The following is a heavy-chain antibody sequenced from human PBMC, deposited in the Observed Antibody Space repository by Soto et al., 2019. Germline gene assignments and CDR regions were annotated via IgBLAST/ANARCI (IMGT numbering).Heavy chain of an antibody. J-gene: IGHJ6*02. CDR3: ARDRDVADIYYYYYGMDV. CDR1: GFTFSSYG. D-gene: IGHD2-15*01. Sequence: GGSLRLSCAASGFTFSSYGMHWVRQAPGKGLEWVAVIWYDGSNKYYADSVKGRFTISRDNSKNTLYLQMNSLRAEDTAVYYCARDRDVADIYYYYYGMDVWGQGTTVTVSS. CDR2: IWYDGSNK. V-gene: IGHV3-33*01.